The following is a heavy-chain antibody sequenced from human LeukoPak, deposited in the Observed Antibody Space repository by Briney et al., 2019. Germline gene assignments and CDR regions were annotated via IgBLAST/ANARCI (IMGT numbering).Heavy chain of an antibody. Sequence: RAGRSLRLSCTTSGFTFGDYAMTWVRQAPGKGLEWVGFIRSKIYGGTPEYAASVKGRFTISRDDSKGIAYLQMNSLKTEDTGVYYCTRDQTPYYWGQGTLVTVSS. V-gene: IGHV3-49*04. CDR3: TRDQTPYY. CDR2: IRSKIYGGTP. CDR1: GFTFGDYA. J-gene: IGHJ4*02.